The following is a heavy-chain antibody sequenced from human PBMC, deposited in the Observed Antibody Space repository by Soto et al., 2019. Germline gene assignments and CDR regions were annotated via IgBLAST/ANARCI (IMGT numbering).Heavy chain of an antibody. Sequence: QVQLVESGGGAVQPGRSLRLSCAATGFTFSSYGMHWVRQAPGKGLEWVASISSVGSNVYYGDSVKGRFTISRDNSNITLYLQMNSLRAEDMAVYYCAKDCTGPGSCEDYFDYWGQGNLVTVSS. CDR1: GFTFSSYG. V-gene: IGHV3-30*18. CDR3: AKDCTGPGSCEDYFDY. CDR2: ISSVGSNV. J-gene: IGHJ4*02. D-gene: IGHD2-15*01.